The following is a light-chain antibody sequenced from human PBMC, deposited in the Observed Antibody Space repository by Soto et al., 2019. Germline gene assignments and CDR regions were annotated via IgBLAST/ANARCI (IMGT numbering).Light chain of an antibody. CDR1: QSVSSN. J-gene: IGKJ1*01. V-gene: IGKV3-15*01. CDR3: QQYNNWPRT. CDR2: GAS. Sequence: EIVMTQSPATLPVSPGERATLSCRASQSVSSNLAWYQQKPGQAPRLLFYGASTRATDIPARFSGSGSGTEFTLTISSLQSEDFAVYYCQQYNNWPRTFGQGTTVDIK.